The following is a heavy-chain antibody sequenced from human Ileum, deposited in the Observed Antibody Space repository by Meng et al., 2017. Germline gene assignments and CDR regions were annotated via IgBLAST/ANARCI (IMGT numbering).Heavy chain of an antibody. CDR1: GDFSSTYNW. J-gene: IGHJ4*02. D-gene: IGHD3-22*01. Sequence: QAHLERPGPGLVKPSGTLSLPCAVSGDFSSTYNWWTWVRQSQEKGLEWIREIYHSGRTNYNPSITSRVTMSVDKSKKQISLNLSSVTAADTAVYYCATSGDNSGFYLGYWGPGILVTVSS. CDR2: IYHSGRT. V-gene: IGHV4-4*02. CDR3: ATSGDNSGFYLGY.